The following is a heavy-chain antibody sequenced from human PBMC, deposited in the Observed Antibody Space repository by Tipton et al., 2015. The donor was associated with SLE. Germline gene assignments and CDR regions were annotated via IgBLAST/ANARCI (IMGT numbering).Heavy chain of an antibody. J-gene: IGHJ4*02. CDR1: GYTFTDYQ. CDR3: ARVRVDTAMGVFDF. D-gene: IGHD5-18*01. Sequence: QSGPEVRKPGASVKVSCKASGYTFTDYQIHWVRQAPGQGLEWTGWISTYNGNTNYAQKLQGRVTMTSDTSTSTAYMELRSLRSDDTAIYYCARVRVDTAMGVFDFWGQGTLVTVSS. CDR2: ISTYNGNT. V-gene: IGHV1-18*04.